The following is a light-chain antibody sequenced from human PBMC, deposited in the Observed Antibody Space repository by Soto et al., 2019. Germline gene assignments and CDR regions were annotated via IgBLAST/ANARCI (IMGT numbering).Light chain of an antibody. CDR2: DAS. CDR1: QSVSSY. Sequence: EVGLTRSPCTLPLSRGQRATLSFRSCQSVSSYLAWYQQKPGQAPRLLIFDASNRATGIPARFSGSGYGTDFTLSIRRLEPDDFAVFNYQQHAVSPITFGQGTRLEIK. CDR3: QQHAVSPIT. J-gene: IGKJ5*01. V-gene: IGKV3-11*01.